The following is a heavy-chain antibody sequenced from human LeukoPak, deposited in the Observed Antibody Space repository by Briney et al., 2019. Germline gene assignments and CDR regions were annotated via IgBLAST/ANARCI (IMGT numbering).Heavy chain of an antibody. CDR3: VRDFEVPAAAPDYYYFYYMDV. V-gene: IGHV3-48*04. J-gene: IGHJ6*03. CDR2: ISSGGTTI. D-gene: IGHD2-2*01. Sequence: GSLRLSCAVSGFTFSVYGMNWVRQAPGKGLEWLSHISSGGTTIYYADSVKGRFTVSRDNVENPLFLQMNSLRVDDTAVYYCVRDFEVPAAAPDYYYFYYMDVWGTGTTVTVSS. CDR1: GFTFSVYG.